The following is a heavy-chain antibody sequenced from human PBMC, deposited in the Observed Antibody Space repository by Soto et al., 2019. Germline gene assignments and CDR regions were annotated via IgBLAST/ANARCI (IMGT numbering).Heavy chain of an antibody. V-gene: IGHV3-33*01. J-gene: IGHJ3*02. CDR3: ARELGVAGGDAFDI. Sequence: QVQLVESGGGVVQPGRSLRLSCAASGFTFSSYGMHWVRQAPGKGLEWVAVIWYDGSNKYYADSVKGRFTISRDNSKHTLYPQMSSLRAEDTAVYYCARELGVAGGDAFDIWGQGTMVTVSS. CDR1: GFTFSSYG. CDR2: IWYDGSNK. D-gene: IGHD6-19*01.